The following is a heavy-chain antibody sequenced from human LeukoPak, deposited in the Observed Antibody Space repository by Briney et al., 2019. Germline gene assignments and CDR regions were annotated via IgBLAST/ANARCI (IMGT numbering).Heavy chain of an antibody. J-gene: IGHJ4*02. CDR2: ISSSGSTI. Sequence: GGSLRLSCAASGFTFSSYEMNWVRQAPGKGLEWVSCISSSGSTIYYADSVKGRFTISRDNAKNSLYLQMNSLRAEDTAVYYCAREGNYYDSSGYKEPIFDYWGQGTLVTVSS. V-gene: IGHV3-48*03. CDR1: GFTFSSYE. CDR3: AREGNYYDSSGYKEPIFDY. D-gene: IGHD3-22*01.